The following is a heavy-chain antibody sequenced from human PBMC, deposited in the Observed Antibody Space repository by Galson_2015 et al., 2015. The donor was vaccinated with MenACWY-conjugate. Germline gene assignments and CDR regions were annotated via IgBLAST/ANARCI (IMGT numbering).Heavy chain of an antibody. CDR2: ISPDGSVT. J-gene: IGHJ5*02. Sequence: SLRLSCAASGFAFNHYWMHWVRQAPGKGLVWVSRISPDGSVTNYADSVKGRFTISRDNAKNTLYLQMNSLRADDSAVYYSTRGNDCYGRFDPWGQGTLVTVSS. V-gene: IGHV3-74*01. D-gene: IGHD2-21*01. CDR1: GFAFNHYW. CDR3: TRGNDCYGRFDP.